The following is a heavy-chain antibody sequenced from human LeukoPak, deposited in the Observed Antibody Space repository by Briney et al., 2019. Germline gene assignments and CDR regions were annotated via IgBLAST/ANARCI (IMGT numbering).Heavy chain of an antibody. D-gene: IGHD7-27*01. CDR2: IYSGGST. Sequence: GGSLRLSCAASGFTVSSNYMSWVRQAPGKGLEWVSVIYSGGSTYYADSVKGRFTISRDNSKNTLYLQMNSLRAEDTAAYYCARDMTKLGYFDYWGQGTLVTVSS. CDR1: GFTVSSNY. V-gene: IGHV3-66*02. J-gene: IGHJ4*02. CDR3: ARDMTKLGYFDY.